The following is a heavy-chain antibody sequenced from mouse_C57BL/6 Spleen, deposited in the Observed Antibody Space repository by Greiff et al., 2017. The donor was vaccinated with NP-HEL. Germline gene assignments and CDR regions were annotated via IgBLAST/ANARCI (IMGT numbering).Heavy chain of an antibody. Sequence: VQLQQSGPELVKPGASVKISCKASGYTFTDYYMNWVKQSHGKSLEWIGDINPNNGGTSYNQKFKGKATLTVDKSSRTAYMELRSLTSEDSAVYYCARRGYYGLDYWGQGTTLTVSS. V-gene: IGHV1-26*01. CDR3: ARRGYYGLDY. J-gene: IGHJ2*01. D-gene: IGHD1-1*01. CDR1: GYTFTDYY. CDR2: INPNNGGT.